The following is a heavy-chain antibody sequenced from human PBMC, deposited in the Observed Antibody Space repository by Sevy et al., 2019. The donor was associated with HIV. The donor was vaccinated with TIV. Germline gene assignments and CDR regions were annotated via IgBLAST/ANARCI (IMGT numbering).Heavy chain of an antibody. CDR2: IYYSGST. J-gene: IGHJ3*02. Sequence: SETLSLTCTVSGGSISSSSYYWGWIRQPPGKGLEWIGSIYYSGSTYYTPSLKSRVTISVDTSKNQFSLKLSSVTAADTAVYYCARHSGIAVAGTPGDDAFDIWGQGTMVTVSS. CDR3: ARHSGIAVAGTPGDDAFDI. V-gene: IGHV4-39*01. D-gene: IGHD6-19*01. CDR1: GGSISSSSYY.